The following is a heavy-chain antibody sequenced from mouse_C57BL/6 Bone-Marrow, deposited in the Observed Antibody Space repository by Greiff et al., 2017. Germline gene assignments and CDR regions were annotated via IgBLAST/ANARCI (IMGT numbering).Heavy chain of an antibody. CDR1: GFTFSSYA. CDR2: ISGGGSYT. J-gene: IGHJ2*01. V-gene: IGHV5-4*01. D-gene: IGHD6-5*01. CDR3: AGYHSLSYAYLYCFAY. Sequence: EVHVVESGGGLVKPGGSLKLSCAASGFTFSSYAMSWVRQTPEKRLEWVATISGGGSYTYYPANVKGRFTISRDNAKNNLYLQMSHLTSEDTAIYYSAGYHSLSYAYLYCFAYWGQGTTLTVSS.